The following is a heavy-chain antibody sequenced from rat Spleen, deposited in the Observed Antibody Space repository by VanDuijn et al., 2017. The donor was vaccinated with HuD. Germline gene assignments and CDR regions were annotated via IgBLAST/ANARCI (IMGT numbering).Heavy chain of an antibody. D-gene: IGHD1-9*01. CDR1: GFTFSSFA. J-gene: IGHJ2*01. Sequence: EVQLVESGGGLVQPGRSLKLSCAASGFTFSSFAMAWVRQAPTKGLEWVATISSDGGRNFYRDSVKGRFTISRDNAKSSLYLQMDSLRSGDTATDCCAGHGYNSYVDYWGQGVMVTVSS. V-gene: IGHV5-29*01. CDR3: AGHGYNSYVDY. CDR2: ISSDGGRN.